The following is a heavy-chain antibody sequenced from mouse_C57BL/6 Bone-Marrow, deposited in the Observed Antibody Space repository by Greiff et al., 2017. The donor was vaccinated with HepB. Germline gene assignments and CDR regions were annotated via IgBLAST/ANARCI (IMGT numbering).Heavy chain of an antibody. CDR1: GYTFTSYW. J-gene: IGHJ3*01. CDR3: ARGDGTTVEGAY. D-gene: IGHD1-1*01. V-gene: IGHV1-50*01. CDR2: IDPSDSYT. Sequence: QVQLQQPGAELVKPGASVKLSCKASGYTFTSYWMQWVKQRPGQGLEWIGEIDPSDSYTNYNQKFKGKATLTVDTSSSTAYMQLSSLTSEDAAVYYCARGDGTTVEGAYWGQGTLVTVSA.